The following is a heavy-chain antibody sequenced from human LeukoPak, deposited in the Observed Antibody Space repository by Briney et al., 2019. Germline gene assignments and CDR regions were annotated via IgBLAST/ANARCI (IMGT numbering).Heavy chain of an antibody. D-gene: IGHD1-26*01. Sequence: SETLSLTCTVSGGSISSYYWSWIRQPPGKGLEWIGYIYYSGSTNYNPSLKSRVTISVDTSKNQFSLKLSSVTAADTAVYYCARDVLKVGATSFDAFDIWGQGTMVTVSS. CDR1: GGSISSYY. CDR2: IYYSGST. V-gene: IGHV4-59*01. CDR3: ARDVLKVGATSFDAFDI. J-gene: IGHJ3*02.